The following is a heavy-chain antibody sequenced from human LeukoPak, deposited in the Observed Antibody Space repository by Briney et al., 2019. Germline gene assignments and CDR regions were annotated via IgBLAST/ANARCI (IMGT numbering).Heavy chain of an antibody. CDR3: AKVATMLGFDY. CDR1: GFTFSSYS. J-gene: IGHJ4*02. CDR2: ISSSSSYI. D-gene: IGHD5-12*01. V-gene: IGHV3-21*01. Sequence: GGSLRLSCAASGFTFSSYSMNWVRQAPGKGLEWVSSISSSSSYIYYADSVKGRFTISRDSAKNSLYLQTNSLRAEDTAVYYCAKVATMLGFDYWGQGTLVTVSS.